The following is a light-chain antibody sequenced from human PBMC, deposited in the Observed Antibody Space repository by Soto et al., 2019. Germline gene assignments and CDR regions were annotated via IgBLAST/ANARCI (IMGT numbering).Light chain of an antibody. CDR1: QSLLYSDGDTY. Sequence: DVVMTQSPLSLPVTLGQPASISCRSSQSLLYSDGDTYLNWFQQRPGHSPRRLIYKVSNRDSGVPDRFSGSGSGTDFKLKISRVEAEDVGVYYCMQGTHWPPFTFGQGTKLEIK. V-gene: IGKV2-30*01. CDR3: MQGTHWPPFT. CDR2: KVS. J-gene: IGKJ2*01.